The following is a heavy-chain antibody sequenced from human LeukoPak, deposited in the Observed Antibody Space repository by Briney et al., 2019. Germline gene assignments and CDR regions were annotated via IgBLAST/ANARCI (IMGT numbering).Heavy chain of an antibody. CDR1: GFNVNNAW. D-gene: IGHD1-20*01. CDR2: IKSKADGETI. Sequence: PGGSLRLSCAASGFNVNNAWMNWVRQAPGKGLEWVGRIKSKADGETIDYAAPVKGRFTFSRDDSKNMLYLQMNSLKSEDTAVYYCSTLTSRGLSDSWGQGTLVTVSS. CDR3: STLTSRGLSDS. J-gene: IGHJ4*02. V-gene: IGHV3-15*07.